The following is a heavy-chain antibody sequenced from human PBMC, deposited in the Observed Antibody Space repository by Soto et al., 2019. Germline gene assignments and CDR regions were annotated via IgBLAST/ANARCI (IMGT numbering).Heavy chain of an antibody. V-gene: IGHV1-18*01. Sequence: GASVKVSCKASGYTFTSHGISWVRQAPGQGLEWMGWISAYNGNTNYAQKLQGRVTMTTDTSTSTAYMELRSLRSDDTAVYYCARDAAFYGSGLYGMDVWGQGTTVTVSS. CDR2: ISAYNGNT. J-gene: IGHJ6*02. D-gene: IGHD3-10*01. CDR1: GYTFTSHG. CDR3: ARDAAFYGSGLYGMDV.